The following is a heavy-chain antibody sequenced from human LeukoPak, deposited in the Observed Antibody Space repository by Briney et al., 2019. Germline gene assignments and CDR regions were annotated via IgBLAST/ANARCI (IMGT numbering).Heavy chain of an antibody. J-gene: IGHJ4*02. CDR2: ISGSGGST. CDR1: GFTFSSYA. D-gene: IGHD3-22*01. V-gene: IGHV3-23*01. CDR3: AKDRSVVVVPRPDY. Sequence: PGGSLRLSCAASGFTFSSYAMSWVRQAPGKGLEWVSAISGSGGSTYYADSVKGRFTISRDNFKNTLYLQMNSLRAEDTAVYYCAKDRSVVVVPRPDYWGQGTLVTVSS.